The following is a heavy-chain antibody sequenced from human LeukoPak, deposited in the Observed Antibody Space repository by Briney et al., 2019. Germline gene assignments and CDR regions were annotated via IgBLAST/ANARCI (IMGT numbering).Heavy chain of an antibody. CDR2: ISYDGSNK. J-gene: IGHJ6*03. CDR1: GFTFSSYG. CDR3: AKSSNPRSRYYYYMDV. V-gene: IGHV3-30*18. Sequence: PGGSLRLSCAASGFTFSSYGMHWVRQAPGKGLEWVAVISYDGSNKYYADSVKGRFTISRDNSKNALYLQMNSLRAEDTAVYYCAKSSNPRSRYYYYMDVWGKGTTVTISS.